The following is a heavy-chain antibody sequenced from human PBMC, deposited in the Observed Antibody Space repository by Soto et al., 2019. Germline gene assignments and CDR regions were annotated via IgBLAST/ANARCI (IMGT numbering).Heavy chain of an antibody. D-gene: IGHD2-21*01. CDR1: GFTVSSNY. V-gene: IGHV3-53*01. CDR3: GRYSDHYSMDV. CDR2: IYSGGST. Sequence: GGSLRLSCAASGFTVSSNYMSCVRQAPGKGLEWVSVIYSGGSTYYADSVKGRFTISRDNSKNTLYLQMNSLRAEDTAVYYCGRYSDHYSMDVWGQGTTVTVSS. J-gene: IGHJ6*02.